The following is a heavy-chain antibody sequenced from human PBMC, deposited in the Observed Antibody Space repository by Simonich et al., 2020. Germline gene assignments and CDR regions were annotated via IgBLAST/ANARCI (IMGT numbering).Heavy chain of an antibody. J-gene: IGHJ4*02. CDR2: SYYSGST. Sequence: QVQLQESGPGLVKPSETLSLTCPVSGGSISSYYWSWIRQPPGKGLEWIGYSYYSGSTNYNPSRKRRVTISVDTSKNQFSLKLSSVTAADTAVYYCARLPDYWGQGTLVTVSS. CDR1: GGSISSYY. CDR3: ARLPDY. V-gene: IGHV4-59*08.